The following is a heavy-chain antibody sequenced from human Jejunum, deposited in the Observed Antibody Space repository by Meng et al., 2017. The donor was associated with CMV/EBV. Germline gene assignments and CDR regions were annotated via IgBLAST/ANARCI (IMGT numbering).Heavy chain of an antibody. CDR3: ARDSQPPATYELWSGNRFDP. Sequence: MNGGRQAPGKGLEWGAVISYEGDRQQYTDSVKGRFTISRDNSKNTLYLQINGLRSEDTAVYYCARDSQPPATYELWSGNRFDPWGQGTLVTVSS. CDR2: ISYEGDRQ. D-gene: IGHD3-3*01. V-gene: IGHV3-30-3*01. J-gene: IGHJ5*02.